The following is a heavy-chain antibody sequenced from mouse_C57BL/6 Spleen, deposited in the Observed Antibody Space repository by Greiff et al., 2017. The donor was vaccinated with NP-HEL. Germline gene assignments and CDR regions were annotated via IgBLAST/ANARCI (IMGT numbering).Heavy chain of an antibody. CDR2: IDPEDGET. J-gene: IGHJ4*01. CDR1: GFNIKDYY. CDR3: AIISYGSFYAMDY. D-gene: IGHD2-1*01. V-gene: IGHV14-2*01. Sequence: EVQLQQSGAELVKPGASVKLSCTASGFNIKDYYMHWVKQRTEQGLEWIGRIDPEDGETKYAQKFQGKATITADTSSNTAYLQLSSLTSEDTAVYYCAIISYGSFYAMDYWGQGTSVTVSS.